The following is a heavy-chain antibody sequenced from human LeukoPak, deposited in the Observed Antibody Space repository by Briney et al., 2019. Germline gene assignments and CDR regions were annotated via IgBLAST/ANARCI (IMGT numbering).Heavy chain of an antibody. V-gene: IGHV3-30-3*01. D-gene: IGHD3-22*01. Sequence: GGSLRLSCAASGFTFSSYTMHWVRQAPGKGLEWVAVISYDGDNKYYADSVKGRFTISRDNSKNTLYLQMNSLRTEDTAVYYCARGAFYDSSGRTAGFDYWGQGTLVTVSS. CDR2: ISYDGDNK. J-gene: IGHJ4*02. CDR3: ARGAFYDSSGRTAGFDY. CDR1: GFTFSSYT.